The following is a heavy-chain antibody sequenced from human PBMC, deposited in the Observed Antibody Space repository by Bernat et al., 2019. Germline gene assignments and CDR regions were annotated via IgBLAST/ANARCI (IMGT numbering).Heavy chain of an antibody. J-gene: IGHJ6*02. CDR2: IWYDGSNK. Sequence: QVQLVESGGGVVQPGRSLRLSCAASGFTFSSYGMHWVRQAPGKGLEWVAVIWYDGSNKYYADSVKGRFTISRENSKNTLYLQMNSLGAEDTAVYYCAKDRGYCSSTSCYGYYYYGMDVWGQGTTVTVSS. CDR1: GFTFSSYG. CDR3: AKDRGYCSSTSCYGYYYYGMDV. D-gene: IGHD2-2*01. V-gene: IGHV3-33*06.